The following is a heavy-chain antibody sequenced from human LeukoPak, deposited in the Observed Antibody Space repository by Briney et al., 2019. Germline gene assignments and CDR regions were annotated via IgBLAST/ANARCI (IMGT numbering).Heavy chain of an antibody. V-gene: IGHV3-30*03. Sequence: GGSLRLSCAASGFTFSNYGVHWVRQAPGKGLEWVAVISYDGSNRYYADSVKGRFIISRDNSKNTLYVQMNSLRAEDTAVYYCARDRVPIRAVAGTDAFDIWGQGTMVTVSS. CDR1: GFTFSNYG. J-gene: IGHJ3*02. D-gene: IGHD6-19*01. CDR2: ISYDGSNR. CDR3: ARDRVPIRAVAGTDAFDI.